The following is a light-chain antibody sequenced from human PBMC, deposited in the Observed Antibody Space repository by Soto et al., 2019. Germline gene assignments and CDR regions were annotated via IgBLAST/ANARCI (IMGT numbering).Light chain of an antibody. J-gene: IGLJ1*01. CDR2: RTH. CDR1: SSNIGSNY. V-gene: IGLV1-47*01. Sequence: QSVLTQPPSASGTPGQRVTISCSGSSSNIGSNYVYWYQQLPGTAPKLLMYRTHQRPSGVPDRFSGSKSGTSASLAISGLRSEDEADYYCAAWDDSLSGYVFGPGTKLTVL. CDR3: AAWDDSLSGYV.